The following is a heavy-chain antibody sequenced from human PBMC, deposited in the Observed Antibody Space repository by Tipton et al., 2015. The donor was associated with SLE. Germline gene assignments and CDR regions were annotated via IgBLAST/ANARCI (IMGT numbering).Heavy chain of an antibody. CDR2: IYYSGST. Sequence: TLSLTCTVSGVSITSSNFYWAWVRQPPGKGLEWIGSIYYSGSTYYNPSLKSRVTISVDTSKNQFSLKLGSVTAADTAVYYCATGGSIVGPIRYFDYWGQGTLVTVSS. V-gene: IGHV4-39*07. CDR3: ATGGSIVGPIRYFDY. CDR1: GVSITSSNFY. D-gene: IGHD1-26*01. J-gene: IGHJ4*02.